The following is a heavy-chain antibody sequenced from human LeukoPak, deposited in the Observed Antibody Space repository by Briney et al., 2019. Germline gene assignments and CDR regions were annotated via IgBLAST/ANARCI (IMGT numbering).Heavy chain of an antibody. D-gene: IGHD1-26*01. J-gene: IGHJ3*02. Sequence: GGSLILSCAASGFTFSRYWMHWVRQAPGKGLVWVSRISTDGSSTSYADSVKGRFIISRDDAKNTQYLQMNSLRAEDTAVYYCARPLLGATFAFDIWGRGTMVTVSS. CDR1: GFTFSRYW. CDR2: ISTDGSST. CDR3: ARPLLGATFAFDI. V-gene: IGHV3-74*01.